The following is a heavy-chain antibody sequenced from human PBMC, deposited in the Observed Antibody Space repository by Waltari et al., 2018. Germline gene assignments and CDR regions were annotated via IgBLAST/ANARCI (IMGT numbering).Heavy chain of an antibody. J-gene: IGHJ2*01. V-gene: IGHV3-11*06. D-gene: IGHD4-17*01. Sequence: QVHLVESGGGLVKHGGSLRLPCAASGFPFRHYYMTWLRQAPRKGLEWVSYFSSSISYKNYADSVKGRFTIARDNAKNSLYLQMDSLRAEDTAVYYCARQAYGDLYFDLWGRGTLVTVSS. CDR1: GFPFRHYY. CDR3: ARQAYGDLYFDL. CDR2: FSSSISYK.